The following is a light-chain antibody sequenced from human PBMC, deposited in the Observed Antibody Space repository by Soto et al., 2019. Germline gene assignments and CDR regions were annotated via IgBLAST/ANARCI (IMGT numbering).Light chain of an antibody. V-gene: IGLV2-14*01. Sequence: QSVLTQPASVSGSPGQWITISCTGTSSDVGDRNYVSWYQQHPGKAPKLIIYEVNNRPSGVSDRFSGSKSGNTASLTISGLQADDEADYYCSAYTTIGTWVFGGGTKLTVL. J-gene: IGLJ3*02. CDR3: SAYTTIGTWV. CDR2: EVN. CDR1: SSDVGDRNY.